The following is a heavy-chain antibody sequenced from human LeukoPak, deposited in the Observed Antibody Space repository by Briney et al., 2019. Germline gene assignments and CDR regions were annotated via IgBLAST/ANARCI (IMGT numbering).Heavy chain of an antibody. Sequence: PSETLSLTCAVYGGSFSGYYWSWIRQPPGKGLEWIGEINHSGSTNYNPSLKSRVTISVDTSKNQFSLKLSSVTAADTAVCYCARAWGSSWSFDYWGQGTLVTVSS. J-gene: IGHJ4*02. D-gene: IGHD6-13*01. CDR2: INHSGST. V-gene: IGHV4-34*01. CDR3: ARAWGSSWSFDY. CDR1: GGSFSGYY.